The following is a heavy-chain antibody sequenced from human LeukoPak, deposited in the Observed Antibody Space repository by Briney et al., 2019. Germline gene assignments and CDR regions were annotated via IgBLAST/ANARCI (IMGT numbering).Heavy chain of an antibody. CDR2: IIPIFGTA. CDR1: GGTFSSYA. J-gene: IGHJ6*02. V-gene: IGHV1-69*13. D-gene: IGHD3-10*01. Sequence: ASVKVSCKASGGTFSSYAISWVRQAPGQGLEWMGGIIPIFGTANYAQKFQGRVTITADESTSTAYMELSSLRSEDTAVYYCATGWWGEMVRGVIIFSFYGMDVWGQGTTVTVSS. CDR3: ATGWWGEMVRGVIIFSFYGMDV.